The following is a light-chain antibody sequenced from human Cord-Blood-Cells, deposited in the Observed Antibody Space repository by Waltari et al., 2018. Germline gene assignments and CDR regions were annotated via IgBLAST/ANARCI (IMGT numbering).Light chain of an antibody. Sequence: QSALTQPASASGSPGQSITISCTRTSSDVGSHNLDSWYQQHPGKAPKLMIYEVSKRHSGVSNPLARSKSGSPASLTLSGLQAEGEADHYCCSYAGSSAFYVFGTGTKVTVL. V-gene: IGLV2-23*02. CDR3: CSYAGSSAFYV. CDR1: SSDVGSHNL. CDR2: EVS. J-gene: IGLJ1*01.